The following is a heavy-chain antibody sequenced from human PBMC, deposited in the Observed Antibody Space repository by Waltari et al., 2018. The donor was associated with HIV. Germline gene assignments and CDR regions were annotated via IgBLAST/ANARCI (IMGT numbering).Heavy chain of an antibody. Sequence: QVQLQQWGAGLFKPSETLSLTCAVYGGSFSGYYWSLLRQPPGKGLEWIGEINHSGSTNYNPSLKSRVTISVDTSKNQFSLKLSSVTAADTAVYYCASSPYYFDSSGYYTAGFDYWGQGTLVTVSS. CDR3: ASSPYYFDSSGYYTAGFDY. J-gene: IGHJ4*02. D-gene: IGHD3-22*01. CDR1: GGSFSGYY. CDR2: INHSGST. V-gene: IGHV4-34*01.